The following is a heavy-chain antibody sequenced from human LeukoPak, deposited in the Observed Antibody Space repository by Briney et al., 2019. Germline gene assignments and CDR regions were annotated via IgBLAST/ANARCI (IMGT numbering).Heavy chain of an antibody. D-gene: IGHD6-19*01. CDR3: ARVSGWLPGDY. J-gene: IGHJ4*02. CDR2: ISHDENNK. CDR1: GFTFSNYA. Sequence: GRSLRLSCAASGFTFSNYAMHWVRQAPGKGLEWVAVISHDENNKYYVDSVKGRFTVSRDNSRSTLSLQMSSLRPEDTAVYFCARVSGWLPGDYWGQGTLVTVSS. V-gene: IGHV3-30-3*01.